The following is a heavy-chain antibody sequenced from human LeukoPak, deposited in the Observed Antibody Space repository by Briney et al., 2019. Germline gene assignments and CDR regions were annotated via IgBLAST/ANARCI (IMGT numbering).Heavy chain of an antibody. CDR1: GGSISSYY. CDR3: ASGLYSGHDAFDI. D-gene: IGHD1-26*01. J-gene: IGHJ3*02. CDR2: INHSGST. Sequence: SETLCLTCTVSGGSISSYYWSWIRQPPGKGLEWVGEINHSGSTNYNPSLKSRVTISVDTSKNQFSLKLSSGTAADTAVYYCASGLYSGHDAFDIWGQGTMVTVSS. V-gene: IGHV4-34*01.